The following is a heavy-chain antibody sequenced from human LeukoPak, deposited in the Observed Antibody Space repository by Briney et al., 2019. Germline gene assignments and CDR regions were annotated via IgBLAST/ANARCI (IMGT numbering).Heavy chain of an antibody. J-gene: IGHJ4*02. D-gene: IGHD6-19*01. V-gene: IGHV3-30*03. Sequence: PGGSLRLSCAASGFTFGNFAIHWVRQAPGKGLEWVAVILYDGRNKYYGDSVEGRFTISRDNSKNTLYLQMNSLRAEDTAVYYCARDRLQWPPTRFDYWGQGTLVTVSS. CDR2: ILYDGRNK. CDR1: GFTFGNFA. CDR3: ARDRLQWPPTRFDY.